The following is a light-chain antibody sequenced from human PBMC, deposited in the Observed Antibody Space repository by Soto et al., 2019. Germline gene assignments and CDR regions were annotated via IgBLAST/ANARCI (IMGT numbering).Light chain of an antibody. V-gene: IGKV3-20*01. CDR1: QSVTSSY. Sequence: EIVLTQSPGTLSLSPGERPTLSCRASQSVTSSYLAWYQQKPGQAPRLLIYGASSRATGIPDRLSGSGSGTDFTLTISRLEPEDFAVYYCQHYGSSPGTFGQGTKVEIK. J-gene: IGKJ1*01. CDR3: QHYGSSPGT. CDR2: GAS.